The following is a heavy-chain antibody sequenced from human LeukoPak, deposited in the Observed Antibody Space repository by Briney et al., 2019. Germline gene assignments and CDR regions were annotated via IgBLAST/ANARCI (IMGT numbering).Heavy chain of an antibody. CDR2: IYTSGNT. CDR1: GGSISSGSYY. Sequence: PSQTLSLTCTVSGGSISSGSYYWSWIRQPAGKGLEWIGRIYTSGNTNYNPSLKSRVTISVDTSKNQFSLKLSSVTAADTAVYYCARLTPWIRMYYFDYWGQGTLVTVSS. J-gene: IGHJ4*02. V-gene: IGHV4-61*02. D-gene: IGHD5-18*01. CDR3: ARLTPWIRMYYFDY.